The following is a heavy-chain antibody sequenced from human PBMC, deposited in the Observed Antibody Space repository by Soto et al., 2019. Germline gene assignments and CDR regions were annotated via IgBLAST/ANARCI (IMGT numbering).Heavy chain of an antibody. J-gene: IGHJ5*02. CDR3: ASTYDDYGDYVLGWFDP. D-gene: IGHD4-17*01. V-gene: IGHV4-39*01. Sequence: SETLSLTCTVSGGSISSSSYYWGWIRQPPGKGLEWIGSIYYSGSTYYNPSLKSRVTISVDTSKNQFSLKLSSVTAADTAVYYCASTYDDYGDYVLGWFDPWGQGTLVTVSS. CDR1: GGSISSSSYY. CDR2: IYYSGST.